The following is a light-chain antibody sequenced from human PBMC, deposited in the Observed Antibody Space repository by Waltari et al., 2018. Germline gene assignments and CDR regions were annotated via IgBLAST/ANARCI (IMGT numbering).Light chain of an antibody. CDR3: QHYVRLPAT. V-gene: IGKV3-20*01. Sequence: EIVLTQSPGTLSLSPGERATLSCRASQSVSRTLAWYQPKPGQAPSRLIFGAATRATGIPERFSGSGSGTDFSLTISRLEPEDFAVYYCQHYVRLPATFGQGTKVEIK. J-gene: IGKJ1*01. CDR2: GAA. CDR1: QSVSRT.